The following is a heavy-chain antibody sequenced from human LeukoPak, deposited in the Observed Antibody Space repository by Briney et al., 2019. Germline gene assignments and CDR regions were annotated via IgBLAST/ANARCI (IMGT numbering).Heavy chain of an antibody. D-gene: IGHD3-10*01. CDR2: IYYSGST. J-gene: IGHJ4*02. CDR1: GGSISSGDYY. CDR3: ARGRTRITKSRHFDY. V-gene: IGHV4-30-4*01. Sequence: SETLSLTCTVSGGSISSGDYYWSWLRQPPGTGLEWIGYIYYSGSTYYNPSLKSRVTISVDTSKNQFSLKLSSVTAADTAVYYCARGRTRITKSRHFDYWGQGTLVTVSS.